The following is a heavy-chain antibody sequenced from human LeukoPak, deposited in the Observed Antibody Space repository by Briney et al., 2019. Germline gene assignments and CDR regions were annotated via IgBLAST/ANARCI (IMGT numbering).Heavy chain of an antibody. D-gene: IGHD4-17*01. CDR3: AKGRNGDNVVEAADI. J-gene: IGHJ3*02. V-gene: IGHV3-23*01. Sequence: PGGSLRLSCAASGFTFNTYAVNWVRQAPGKGLEWVSAMNTNGGRTYYADSVKGRFTISRNNSKNTLYLQMNGLRGEDTAVYYCAKGRNGDNVVEAADIGGQGTMLTVSS. CDR1: GFTFNTYA. CDR2: MNTNGGRT.